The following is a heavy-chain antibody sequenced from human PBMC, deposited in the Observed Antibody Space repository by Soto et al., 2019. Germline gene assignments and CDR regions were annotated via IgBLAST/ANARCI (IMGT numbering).Heavy chain of an antibody. V-gene: IGHV1-18*01. CDR2: ISAYNGNT. Sequence: GASVKVSCKASGYTFTSYGISWVRQAPGQGLEWMGWISAYNGNTNYAQKLQGRVTMTTDTSTSTAYMELRSLRSDDTAVYYCARDTGGGSGSYLLPQYYYHYRKDVWGQGTTVIGSS. D-gene: IGHD3-10*01. CDR3: ARDTGGGSGSYLLPQYYYHYRKDV. J-gene: IGHJ6*02. CDR1: GYTFTSYG.